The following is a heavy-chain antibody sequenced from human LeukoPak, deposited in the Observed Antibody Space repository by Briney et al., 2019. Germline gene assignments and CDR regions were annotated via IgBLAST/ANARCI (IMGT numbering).Heavy chain of an antibody. V-gene: IGHV4-59*08. D-gene: IGHD1-26*01. J-gene: IGHJ4*02. CDR3: ARHPYSGGNYPFGS. CDR1: GGSISSYY. CDR2: IEYTGST. Sequence: PSETLSLTCSVSGGSISSYYWSWIRQPPGRGLEWIGFIEYTGSTDYSPSLKSRLTISVDTSKNQFSLKLNSVTAADTAIYYCARHPYSGGNYPFGSWGQGILVTVSS.